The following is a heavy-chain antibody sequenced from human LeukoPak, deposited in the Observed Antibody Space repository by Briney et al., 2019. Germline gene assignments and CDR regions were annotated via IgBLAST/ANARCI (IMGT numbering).Heavy chain of an antibody. CDR2: INPNGGDT. CDR1: GYTFTDYY. J-gene: IGHJ4*02. V-gene: IGHV1-2*02. Sequence: ASVKVSCKASGYTFTDYYMHWVRQPPGQGFEWMGWINPNGGDTNYAQKFQGRVTMTRDTSISTAHMEVSRLRSDDTAVYYCARANFLYCSSSTCLFDYWGQGTLVTVSS. CDR3: ARANFLYCSSSTCLFDY. D-gene: IGHD2-2*01.